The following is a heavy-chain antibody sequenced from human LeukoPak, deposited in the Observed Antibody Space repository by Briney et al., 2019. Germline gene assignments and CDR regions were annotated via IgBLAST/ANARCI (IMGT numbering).Heavy chain of an antibody. Sequence: GGSLRLSCAASGFTFDSYGMSWVRQSPGKGLEWVSSITSSSGNTYYADSVKGRFTISRDNSNNTLYLQMNSLRAEDTAVYYCAKDGTGCGGDCYSAYWGQGTLVTVSS. V-gene: IGHV3-23*01. D-gene: IGHD2-21*02. J-gene: IGHJ4*02. CDR3: AKDGTGCGGDCYSAY. CDR2: ITSSSGNT. CDR1: GFTFDSYG.